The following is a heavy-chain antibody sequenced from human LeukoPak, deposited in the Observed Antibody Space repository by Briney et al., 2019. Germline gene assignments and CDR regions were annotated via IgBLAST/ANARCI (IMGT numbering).Heavy chain of an antibody. V-gene: IGHV3-7*01. D-gene: IGHD3-9*01. CDR3: ATTVPGYPDDYFDN. CDR2: TSQDATSI. CDR1: EFTFSNYG. Sequence: GGSLRLSCTASEFTFSNYGMSWFRQAPGKGLERVAHTSQDATSIYYVDAAKGRCTFSTENAKNSPYFQMDSLRVEDTAVSYCATTVPGYPDDYFDNWGQGTLVTVSS. J-gene: IGHJ4*02.